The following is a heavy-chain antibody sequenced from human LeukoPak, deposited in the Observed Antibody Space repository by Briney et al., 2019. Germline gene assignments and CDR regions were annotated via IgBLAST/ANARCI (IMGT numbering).Heavy chain of an antibody. V-gene: IGHV6-1*01. CDR2: TYYRSKWYN. D-gene: IGHD3-3*01. Sequence: SQTLSLTCAISGDSVSSNSAAWNWIRQSPSRGLEWLGRTYYRSKWYNDYAVSVKSRITINPDTSKNQFSLQLNSVTPEDTAVYYCARGNSTYYDFRSGYLNWFDPWGQGTLVTVSS. CDR1: GDSVSSNSAA. CDR3: ARGNSTYYDFRSGYLNWFDP. J-gene: IGHJ5*02.